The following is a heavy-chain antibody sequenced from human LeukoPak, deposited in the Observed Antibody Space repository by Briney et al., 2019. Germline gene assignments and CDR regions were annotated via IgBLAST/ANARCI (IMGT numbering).Heavy chain of an antibody. J-gene: IGHJ3*02. CDR3: AKDIGGAAEAFDI. CDR2: ISWNSGSI. CDR1: GFTFDDYA. Sequence: GGSLRLSCAASGFTFDDYAMHWVRQAPGKGPEWVSGISWNSGSIGYADSVKGRFTISRDNAKNSLYLQMNSLRAEDTALYYCAKDIGGAAEAFDIWGQGTMVTVSS. D-gene: IGHD1-26*01. V-gene: IGHV3-9*01.